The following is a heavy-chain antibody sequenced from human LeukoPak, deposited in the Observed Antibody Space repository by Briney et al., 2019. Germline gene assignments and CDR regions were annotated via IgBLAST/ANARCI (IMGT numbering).Heavy chain of an antibody. CDR3: AKGRGSYVPDAFDI. CDR1: GFTFDDYA. D-gene: IGHD1-26*01. V-gene: IGHV3-9*01. J-gene: IGHJ3*02. Sequence: GGSLRLSCAASGFTFDDYAMHWVRQAPGKGLEWVSGISWNSGSIGYADSVKGRFTISRDNAKNSLYLQMNSLRAEDTALSYCAKGRGSYVPDAFDIWGQGTMVTVSS. CDR2: ISWNSGSI.